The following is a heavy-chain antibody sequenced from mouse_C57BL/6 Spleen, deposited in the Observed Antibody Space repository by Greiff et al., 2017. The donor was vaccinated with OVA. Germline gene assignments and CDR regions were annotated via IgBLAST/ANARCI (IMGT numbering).Heavy chain of an antibody. J-gene: IGHJ1*03. Sequence: EVQLKESGPELVKPGASVKISCTASGYSFTDYNMNWVKQSTGKSLEWIGVINPNYGTTSYNQKFTGKATLTVDQSSSTAYMQLNSRTSEDSAVYDCARDDGSSDWYFDVWGTGTTVTVSS. CDR1: GYSFTDYN. CDR2: INPNYGTT. CDR3: ARDDGSSDWYFDV. V-gene: IGHV1-39*01. D-gene: IGHD1-1*01.